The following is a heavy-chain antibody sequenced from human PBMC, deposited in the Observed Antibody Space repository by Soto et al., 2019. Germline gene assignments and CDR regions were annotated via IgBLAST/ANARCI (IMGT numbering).Heavy chain of an antibody. CDR3: LIAVAGSFAPDY. CDR2: ISSSSTYI. J-gene: IGHJ4*02. Sequence: GGSVRLSCAASGFTFSTYSMNWVRQAPGKGLEWVSYISSSSTYIYYADSVKGRFTISRDNAKNSLYLQMNSLRAEDTAVYYCLIAVAGSFAPDYWGQGTLVTVSS. D-gene: IGHD6-19*01. V-gene: IGHV3-21*01. CDR1: GFTFSTYS.